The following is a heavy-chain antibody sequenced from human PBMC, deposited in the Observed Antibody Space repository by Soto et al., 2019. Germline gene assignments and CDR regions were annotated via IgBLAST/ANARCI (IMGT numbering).Heavy chain of an antibody. CDR3: PSERGNYKDFDY. D-gene: IGHD1-7*01. Sequence: QVQLVQSGAEVKKPGASVKVSCKVSGYTFANYGISWARQAPGQGLEWRGWINTYNGNINYAQKLQVRVTMTIDAATSTAYREWRSLRSDDTALYYGPSERGNYKDFDYWGQGTLVTVSS. CDR2: INTYNGNI. V-gene: IGHV1-18*01. J-gene: IGHJ4*02. CDR1: GYTFANYG.